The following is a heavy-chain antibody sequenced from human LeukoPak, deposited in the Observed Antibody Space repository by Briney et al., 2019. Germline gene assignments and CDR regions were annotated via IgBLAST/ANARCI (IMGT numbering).Heavy chain of an antibody. Sequence: SVKVSCKTSGGTFNSHIFGWVRQAPGQGLEWLGRITPILGTTKYAQRFQGRVTITADKSTSTAYMELSSLRSEDTAVYYCASDGGYSYGSGGPGSPDSYWGQGTLVTVSS. D-gene: IGHD5-18*01. CDR2: ITPILGTT. CDR3: ASDGGYSYGSGGPGSPDSY. J-gene: IGHJ4*02. CDR1: GGTFNSHI. V-gene: IGHV1-69*08.